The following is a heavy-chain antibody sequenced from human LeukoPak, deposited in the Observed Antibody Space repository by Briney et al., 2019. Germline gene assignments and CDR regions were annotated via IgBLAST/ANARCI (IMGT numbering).Heavy chain of an antibody. Sequence: GGSLRLSCAASGFTFSDYWMHWVRQVPGKGLLWVSRINNDGSSTIYADSVKGRFTISRDNAKNSLYLQMNSLRAEDTAMYYCVRSGSYFSKWGQGTLVTVSS. D-gene: IGHD1-26*01. CDR2: INNDGSST. CDR1: GFTFSDYW. V-gene: IGHV3-74*01. J-gene: IGHJ4*02. CDR3: VRSGSYFSK.